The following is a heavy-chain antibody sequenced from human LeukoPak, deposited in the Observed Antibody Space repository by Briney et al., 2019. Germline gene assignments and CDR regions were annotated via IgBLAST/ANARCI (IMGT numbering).Heavy chain of an antibody. Sequence: ASVKVSCKASGYTFTSYDINWVRRATGQGLEWMGCTNPNSANTGYAQKFQGRVTMTRDTSISTAYMELSSLTSEDTAVYYCARGPSYGSGSYNIYGIDYWGQGTLVTVSS. CDR1: GYTFTSYD. CDR3: ARGPSYGSGSYNIYGIDY. J-gene: IGHJ4*02. V-gene: IGHV1-8*01. D-gene: IGHD3-10*01. CDR2: TNPNSANT.